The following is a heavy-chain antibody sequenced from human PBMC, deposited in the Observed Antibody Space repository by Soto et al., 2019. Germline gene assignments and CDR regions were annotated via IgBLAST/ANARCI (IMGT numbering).Heavy chain of an antibody. D-gene: IGHD3-16*02. J-gene: IGHJ4*02. CDR1: GFSLSTSGVG. Sequence: QITLKESGPTLVKPTQTLTLTCTFSGFSLSTSGVGVGWIRQPPGKALEWLALIYWDDDKRYSPSLKSRLTTTNNTYTNQLVLTMTNIDPVDTATYYCAHCAMITFGVVIVMDYWGQGTLVTVSS. CDR2: IYWDDDK. V-gene: IGHV2-5*02. CDR3: AHCAMITFGVVIVMDY.